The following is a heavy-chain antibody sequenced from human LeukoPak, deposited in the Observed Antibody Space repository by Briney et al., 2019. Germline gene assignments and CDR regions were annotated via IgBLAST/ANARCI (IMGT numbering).Heavy chain of an antibody. CDR2: ISQSGNT. J-gene: IGHJ6*03. Sequence: PSETLSLTCAGDSLSVSSVTWVRQPPGKGLEWIGEISQSGNTNYSPSLKSRLTMSIDTSKSQISLNLSSATTADTAVYFCARGILRYDWTDSDVRAFHYYYYMDVWGPGGTVIVSS. V-gene: IGHV4-34*01. CDR1: DSLSVSS. CDR3: ARGILRYDWTDSDVRAFHYYYYMDV. D-gene: IGHD1-20*01.